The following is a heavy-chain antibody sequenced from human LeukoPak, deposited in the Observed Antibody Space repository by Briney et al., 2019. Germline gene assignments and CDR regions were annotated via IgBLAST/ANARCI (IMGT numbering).Heavy chain of an antibody. D-gene: IGHD6-19*01. Sequence: ASVKVSCKASGYTFTGYYMHWVRQAPGQGLEWMGWINPNSGGTNYAQKFQGRVTMARDTSISTAYMELSRLRSDDTAVYSCARAPHTVAGPQYFDYWGQGTLVTVSS. CDR2: INPNSGGT. V-gene: IGHV1-2*02. CDR1: GYTFTGYY. CDR3: ARAPHTVAGPQYFDY. J-gene: IGHJ4*02.